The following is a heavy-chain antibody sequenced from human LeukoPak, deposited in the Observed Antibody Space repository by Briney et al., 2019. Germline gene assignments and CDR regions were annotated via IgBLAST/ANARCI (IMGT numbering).Heavy chain of an antibody. Sequence: PGGSLRLSCAASGFTFSSYSMNWVRQAPGKGLEWVSSISSSSSYIYYADSVKGRFTISRDNAKNSLYLQMNSLRAEDTAVYYCARAPPRRGYFDYWGQGTLVTVSS. J-gene: IGHJ4*02. CDR1: GFTFSSYS. V-gene: IGHV3-21*01. CDR3: ARAPPRRGYFDY. CDR2: ISSSSSYI.